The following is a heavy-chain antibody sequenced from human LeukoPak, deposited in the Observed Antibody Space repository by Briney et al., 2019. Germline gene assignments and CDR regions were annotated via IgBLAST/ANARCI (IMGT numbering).Heavy chain of an antibody. CDR3: ARGLNRYFTTVTPLGDY. CDR2: ISYDGNNK. V-gene: IGHV3-30*19. Sequence: GGSLRLSCAASGFTFSTYGLHWVRQAPGKGLEWVAVISYDGNNKFYADSVKGRFTVSRDNSNNTLYLQMSSLRLDDTAIYYCARGLNRYFTTVTPLGDYWGQGILVTVSS. J-gene: IGHJ4*02. CDR1: GFTFSTYG. D-gene: IGHD4-17*01.